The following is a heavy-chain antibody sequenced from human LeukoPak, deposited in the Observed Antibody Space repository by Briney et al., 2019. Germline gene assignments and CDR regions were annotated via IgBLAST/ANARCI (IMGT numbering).Heavy chain of an antibody. Sequence: SVKVSCKASRGTFSSYAINWVRQAPGQGLEWMGGIIPIFGTANYAQKLQGRVTMTTDTSTSTAYMELRSLRSDDTAVYYCARVSSSSPGNYYYYMDVWGKGTTVTVSS. CDR3: ARVSSSSPGNYYYYMDV. V-gene: IGHV1-69*05. CDR1: RGTFSSYA. CDR2: IIPIFGTA. J-gene: IGHJ6*03. D-gene: IGHD6-6*01.